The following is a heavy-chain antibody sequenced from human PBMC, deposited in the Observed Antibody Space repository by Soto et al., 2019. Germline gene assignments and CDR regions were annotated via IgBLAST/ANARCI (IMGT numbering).Heavy chain of an antibody. Sequence: SETLSLTCTVSGGSISSYYWSWIRQPPGKGLEWIGYIYYSGSTNYNPSLKSRVTISVDTSKNQFSLKLSSVTAADTAVYYCARVDSGSWYDGFDWFDPWGQGTQVTVSS. J-gene: IGHJ5*02. CDR2: IYYSGST. D-gene: IGHD6-13*01. CDR1: GGSISSYY. CDR3: ARVDSGSWYDGFDWFDP. V-gene: IGHV4-59*01.